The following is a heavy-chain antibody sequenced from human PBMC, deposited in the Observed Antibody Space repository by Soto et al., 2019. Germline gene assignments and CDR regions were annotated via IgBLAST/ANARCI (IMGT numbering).Heavy chain of an antibody. J-gene: IGHJ6*03. D-gene: IGHD1-26*01. CDR3: ARRWEYFYMDV. V-gene: IGHV3-74*03. Sequence: EVQLVESGGALVQPGGSLRLSCAASGFTFSGYWMHWVRQAPGKGLVWVSRINTDGTSPKYADSVKGRFTISRDNAKNTLYLQMNSLRDEDTAVYYCARRWEYFYMDVWGKGTTVTVSS. CDR2: INTDGTSP. CDR1: GFTFSGYW.